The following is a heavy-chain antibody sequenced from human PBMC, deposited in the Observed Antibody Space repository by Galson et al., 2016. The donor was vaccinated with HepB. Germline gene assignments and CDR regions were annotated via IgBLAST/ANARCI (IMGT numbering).Heavy chain of an antibody. CDR1: GGTFSNFA. J-gene: IGHJ4*02. D-gene: IGHD3-22*01. Sequence: SVKVSCKASGGTFSNFAVSWVRQAPGQGLEWMGRIIPIFGTTIYAQNFQGRVTITADQSTSTAYMELSSLRSEDTAVFYCARDKRDFSDSSGYSPFYHDSWGQGTLVTVSS. CDR2: IIPIFGTT. V-gene: IGHV1-69*13. CDR3: ARDKRDFSDSSGYSPFYHDS.